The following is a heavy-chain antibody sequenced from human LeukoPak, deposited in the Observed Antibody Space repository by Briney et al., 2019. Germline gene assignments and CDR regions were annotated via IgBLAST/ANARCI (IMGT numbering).Heavy chain of an antibody. J-gene: IGHJ4*02. Sequence: SVKVSCTASGGTFSSYAISWVRQAPGQGLEWMGGIIPIFGTANYAQKFQGRVTITADESTSAAYMELSSLRSEDTAVYYCAHITPNQLLHDYWGQGTLVTVSS. CDR3: AHITPNQLLHDY. CDR2: IIPIFGTA. CDR1: GGTFSSYA. V-gene: IGHV1-69*01. D-gene: IGHD2-2*01.